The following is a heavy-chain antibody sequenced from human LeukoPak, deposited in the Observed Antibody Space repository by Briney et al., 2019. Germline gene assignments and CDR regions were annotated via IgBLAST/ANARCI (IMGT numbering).Heavy chain of an antibody. CDR3: ARAPARDCSSTSCYYPFDY. Sequence: SETLSLTCTVSGGSISSYYWSWIWQPPGKGLEWIGYIYYSGSTNYNPSLKSRVTISVDTSKNQFSLKLSSVTAADTAVYYCARAPARDCSSTSCYYPFDYWGQGTLVTVSS. J-gene: IGHJ4*02. CDR1: GGSISSYY. V-gene: IGHV4-59*01. D-gene: IGHD2-2*01. CDR2: IYYSGST.